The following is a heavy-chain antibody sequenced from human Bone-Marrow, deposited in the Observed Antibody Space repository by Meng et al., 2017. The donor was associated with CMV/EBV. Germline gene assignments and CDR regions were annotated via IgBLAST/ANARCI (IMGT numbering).Heavy chain of an antibody. CDR3: AGHMGEYYDILTGMGGWFDP. CDR1: GGSISSYY. CDR2: IYYSGST. J-gene: IGHJ5*02. Sequence: SETLSLTFTVPGGSISSYYWSWIRQPPGKGLEWIGYIYYSGSTNYNPSLKSRVTTSVDTSKNQFSLKLSSVTAADTAVYYCAGHMGEYYDILTGMGGWFDPWGQGTLVTVSS. D-gene: IGHD3-9*01. V-gene: IGHV4-59*01.